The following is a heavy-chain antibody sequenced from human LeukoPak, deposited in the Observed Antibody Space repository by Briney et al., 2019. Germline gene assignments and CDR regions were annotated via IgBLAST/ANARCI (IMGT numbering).Heavy chain of an antibody. D-gene: IGHD6-6*01. CDR1: GFTVSSNY. CDR2: IYSGGST. J-gene: IGHJ4*02. Sequence: GGSLRLSCAASGFTVSSNYMSWVRQAPGKGLEWVSVIYSGGSTYYADSVKGRFTISRDNSKNTLYLQMNSLRAEDTAVYYCARTAAFEYSKLPLVPVQRYYFDYWGQGTLVTVSS. CDR3: ARTAAFEYSKLPLVPVQRYYFDY. V-gene: IGHV3-66*01.